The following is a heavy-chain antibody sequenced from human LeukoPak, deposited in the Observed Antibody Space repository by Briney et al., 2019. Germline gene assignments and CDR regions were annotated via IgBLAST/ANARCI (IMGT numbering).Heavy chain of an antibody. V-gene: IGHV4-59*01. Sequence: SATLSLTCTVSGGSISSTYCNWSRQPPGKGLEWIGYIYYSGSTDYNPPLQSRVTMSIDTSKNQFSLNLSSVTAADTAVYYCAIYDVSGYKYNYIAHWGQGTLVTVSS. D-gene: IGHD3-22*01. CDR3: AIYDVSGYKYNYIAH. CDR1: GGSISSTY. J-gene: IGHJ4*02. CDR2: IYYSGST.